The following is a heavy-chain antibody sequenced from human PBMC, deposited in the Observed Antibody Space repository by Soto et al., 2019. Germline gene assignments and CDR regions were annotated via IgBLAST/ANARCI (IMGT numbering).Heavy chain of an antibody. CDR1: GGSISNYY. CDR2: IYYSGGT. J-gene: IGHJ6*02. D-gene: IGHD6-13*01. CDR3: ARDYDYSRMDV. Sequence: LSLTCTVSGGSISNYYWSWIRQPPGKALEWIGHIYYSGGTNYNPSLKSRVTISVDTSKNQFSLKLTSVTAADTAVYYCARDYDYSRMDVWGQGTTVPV. V-gene: IGHV4-59*01.